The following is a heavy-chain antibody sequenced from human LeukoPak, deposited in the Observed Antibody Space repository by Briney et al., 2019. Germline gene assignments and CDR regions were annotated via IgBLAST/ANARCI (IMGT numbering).Heavy chain of an antibody. CDR1: GFTFSSYA. V-gene: IGHV3-23*01. Sequence: GGSLRLSCAASGFTFSSYAMSWVRQAPGKGLEWVSAISGSGGSTYYADSVKGRFTISRDNSKSTLYLQMNSLRAEDTAVYYCAKDYYGSGSYDYWGQGTLVTVSS. CDR2: ISGSGGST. CDR3: AKDYYGSGSYDY. J-gene: IGHJ4*02. D-gene: IGHD3-10*01.